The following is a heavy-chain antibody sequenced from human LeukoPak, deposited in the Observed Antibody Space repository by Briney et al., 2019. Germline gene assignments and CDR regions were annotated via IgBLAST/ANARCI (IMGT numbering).Heavy chain of an antibody. CDR2: ISVSGGST. J-gene: IGHJ5*02. CDR3: SRDRSRGYSFT. Sequence: GGSLRLSCAASGFTFNNYAMNWVRQAPGKGLEWVSRISVSGGSTYYADSVKGRFTISRDNSRNTLYLQMSNLRADDTAMYYCSRDRSRGYSFTWGQGTLVTVS. V-gene: IGHV3-23*01. D-gene: IGHD5-12*01. CDR1: GFTFNNYA.